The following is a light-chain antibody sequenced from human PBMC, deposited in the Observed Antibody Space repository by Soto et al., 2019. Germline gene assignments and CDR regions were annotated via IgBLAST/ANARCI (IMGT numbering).Light chain of an antibody. V-gene: IGLV1-51*01. J-gene: IGLJ1*01. CDR2: DDN. Sequence: QSVLTQPPSVSAAPGQKVTISCSGSSSNIGGNSVSWYQQLPGTAPKLLIYDDNERPSGIPDRFSGSKSGTSATLGITGFQTGDEADYFCSSYSGSSPLYVFGTGTKVTV. CDR1: SSNIGGNS. CDR3: SSYSGSSPLYV.